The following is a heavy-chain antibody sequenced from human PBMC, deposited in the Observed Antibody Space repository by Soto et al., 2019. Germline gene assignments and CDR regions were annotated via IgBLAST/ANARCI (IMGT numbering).Heavy chain of an antibody. D-gene: IGHD7-27*01. CDR1: GFTVSSYG. CDR3: AKAPRTGDPAPFDY. V-gene: IGHV3-30*18. J-gene: IGHJ4*02. CDR2: ISYDGSNK. Sequence: GGSLRLSCAASGFTVSSYGMHWVRQAPGKGLEWGAVISYDGSNKYYADSVKGRFTISRDNSKNTLYLQMNSLRAEDTAVYYCAKAPRTGDPAPFDYWGQRTLVTVSS.